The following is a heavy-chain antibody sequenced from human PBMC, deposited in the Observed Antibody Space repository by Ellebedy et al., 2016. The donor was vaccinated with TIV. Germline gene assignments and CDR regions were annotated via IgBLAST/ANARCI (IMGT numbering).Heavy chain of an antibody. CDR1: GGSFSGYY. D-gene: IGHD1-20*01. Sequence: SETLSLTXAVYGGSFSGYYWSWIRQPPGKGLEWIGEINHSGSTNYNPSLKSRVTISVDTSKNQFSLKLSSVTAADTAVYYCARGNLAVWYFDLWGRGTLVTVSS. J-gene: IGHJ2*01. CDR2: INHSGST. CDR3: ARGNLAVWYFDL. V-gene: IGHV4-34*01.